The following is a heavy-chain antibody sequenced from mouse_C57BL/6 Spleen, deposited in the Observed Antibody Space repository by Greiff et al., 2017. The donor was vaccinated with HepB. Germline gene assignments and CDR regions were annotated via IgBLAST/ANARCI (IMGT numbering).Heavy chain of an antibody. CDR2: IDSENGDT. J-gene: IGHJ3*01. CDR1: GFNIKDDY. CDR3: STGRTWFAY. Sequence: VQLQQSGAELVRPGASVKLSCTASGFNIKDDYMHWVKQRPEQGLEWIGWIDSENGDTEYASKFQGKATITADTSSNTAYLQLSSLTSEDTAVYYCSTGRTWFAYWGQGTLVTVSA. V-gene: IGHV14-4*01.